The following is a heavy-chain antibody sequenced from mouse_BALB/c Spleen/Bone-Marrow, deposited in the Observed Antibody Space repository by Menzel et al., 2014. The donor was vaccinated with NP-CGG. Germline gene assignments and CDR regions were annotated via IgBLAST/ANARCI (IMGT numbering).Heavy chain of an antibody. CDR1: GFTFNTYA. V-gene: IGHV10-1*02. Sequence: EVKLVESGGGLVQPKGSLKLSCAASGFTFNTYAMNWVRQAPGKSLEWVARIRSKSNNYATYYADSVKDRFTVSRDDSQSMLFLQMNNLKTEDTAMYYCVRSDDGCFAYWGQGTLVTVSA. D-gene: IGHD2-3*01. J-gene: IGHJ3*01. CDR3: VRSDDGCFAY. CDR2: IRSKSNNYAT.